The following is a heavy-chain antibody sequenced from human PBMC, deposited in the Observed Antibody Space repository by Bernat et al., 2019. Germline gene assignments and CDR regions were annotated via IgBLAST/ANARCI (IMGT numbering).Heavy chain of an antibody. CDR3: ARDPRYCGGDCYYFDY. V-gene: IGHV1-69*01. Sequence: QVQLVQSGAEVKKPGSSVKVSCKASGGTFSSYAISWVRQAPGQGLEWMGGNIPIFGTANYAQKYQGRVTITADEATSTAYMELSSLRSEDTAVYYCARDPRYCGGDCYYFDYWGQGTLVTVSS. CDR2: NIPIFGTA. D-gene: IGHD2-21*01. J-gene: IGHJ4*02. CDR1: GGTFSSYA.